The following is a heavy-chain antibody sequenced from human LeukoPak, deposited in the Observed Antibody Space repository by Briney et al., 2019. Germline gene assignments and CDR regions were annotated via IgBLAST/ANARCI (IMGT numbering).Heavy chain of an antibody. Sequence: GGSLRLSCAASGFTFSSYAMSWVRQAPGKGLEWVSAISGSGGSTYYADSVKGRFTISRDNAKNSLYLQMNSLRAEDTALYYCAKDIGYGYSSGQNIDYWGQGTLVTVSS. CDR2: ISGSGGST. J-gene: IGHJ4*02. D-gene: IGHD6-19*01. CDR3: AKDIGYGYSSGQNIDY. V-gene: IGHV3-23*01. CDR1: GFTFSSYA.